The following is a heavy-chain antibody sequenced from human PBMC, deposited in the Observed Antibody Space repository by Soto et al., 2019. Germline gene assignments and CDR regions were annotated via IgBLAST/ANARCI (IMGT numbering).Heavy chain of an antibody. J-gene: IGHJ4*02. CDR2: IIPIFGTA. V-gene: IGHV1-69*13. CDR1: GGTFSSYA. CDR3: ARDIADGTFDY. D-gene: IGHD6-13*01. Sequence: GASVKVSCKASGGTFSSYAISWVRQAPGQGLEWMGGIIPIFGTANYAQKFQGRVTITADESTSTAYMELSSLRYEDTAVYYCARDIADGTFDYWGQGTLVTVSS.